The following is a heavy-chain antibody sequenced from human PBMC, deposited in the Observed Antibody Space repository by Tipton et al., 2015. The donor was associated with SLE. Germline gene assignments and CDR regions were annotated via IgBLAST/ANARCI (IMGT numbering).Heavy chain of an antibody. V-gene: IGHV4-4*08. CDR2: IYTTGST. D-gene: IGHD3-3*01. Sequence: TLSLTCTVSGGSISSYYWSWIRQPPGKGLEWIGYIYTTGSTHYNPSLKSRVTISVDTSKNQFSLKLSSVTAADTAVYYCASAYDFWSPGWFDPWGQGTLVTVSS. J-gene: IGHJ5*02. CDR1: GGSISSYY. CDR3: ASAYDFWSPGWFDP.